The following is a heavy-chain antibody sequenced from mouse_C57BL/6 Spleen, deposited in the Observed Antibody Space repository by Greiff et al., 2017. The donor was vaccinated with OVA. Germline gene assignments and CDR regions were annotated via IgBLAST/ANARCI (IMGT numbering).Heavy chain of an antibody. CDR3: TGADYYGSSYRFAY. J-gene: IGHJ3*01. Sequence: EVKLVESGGGLVQPGGSMKLSCVASGFTFSNYWMNWVRQSPEKGLEWVAQIRLKSDNYATHYAESVKGRFTISRDDSKSSVYLQMNNLRAEDTGIYYCTGADYYGSSYRFAYWGQGTLVTVSA. CDR1: GFTFSNYW. V-gene: IGHV6-3*01. D-gene: IGHD1-1*01. CDR2: IRLKSDNYAT.